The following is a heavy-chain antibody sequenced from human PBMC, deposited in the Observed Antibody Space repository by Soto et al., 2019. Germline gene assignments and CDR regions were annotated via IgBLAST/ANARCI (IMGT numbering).Heavy chain of an antibody. J-gene: IGHJ3*01. CDR2: IYFSGST. Sequence: KTSETLSLTCTVSGDSVSSGSYFWSWLRQPPGKGLEWIGYIYFSGSTNYNPSLESRVTISVDTSKNQFSLKLNSVTAADTAVYYCAKGALGYCSSTSCYTLAFDVWGQGTLVTVSS. CDR1: GDSVSSGSYF. V-gene: IGHV4-61*01. CDR3: AKGALGYCSSTSCYTLAFDV. D-gene: IGHD2-2*02.